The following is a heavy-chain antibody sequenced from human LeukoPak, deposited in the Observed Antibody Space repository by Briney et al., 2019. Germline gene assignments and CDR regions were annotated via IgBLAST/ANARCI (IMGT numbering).Heavy chain of an antibody. J-gene: IGHJ4*02. CDR2: INPNSGGT. Sequence: ASVKVSCKASGYTFTGYYMHWVRQALGQGLEWMGWINPNSGGTNYAQKFQGRVTMTRDTSISTAYMELSRLRSDDTAVYYCARATYYYDSSGYSSWGQGTLVTVSS. D-gene: IGHD3-22*01. CDR3: ARATYYYDSSGYSS. V-gene: IGHV1-2*02. CDR1: GYTFTGYY.